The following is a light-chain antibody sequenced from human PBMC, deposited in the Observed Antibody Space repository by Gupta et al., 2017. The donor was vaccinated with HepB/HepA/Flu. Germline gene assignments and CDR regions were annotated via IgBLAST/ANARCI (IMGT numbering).Light chain of an antibody. J-gene: IGKJ3*01. CDR1: QSLVHSDGNTY. CDR2: KIS. V-gene: IGKV2-24*01. CDR3: MQDTQRLT. Sequence: DIMMSQTLLPSPVTLGQPASISCRSSQSLVHSDGNTYLSWLQQRPGQPPILLLYKISNRLSVVPDIFSSRGAETYFTLNISRVEAEYVGIYYCMQDTQRLTFGQGTKVDIK.